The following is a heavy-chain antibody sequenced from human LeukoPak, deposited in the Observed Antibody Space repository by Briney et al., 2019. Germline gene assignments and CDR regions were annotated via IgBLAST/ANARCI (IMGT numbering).Heavy chain of an antibody. V-gene: IGHV4-31*03. Sequence: PSQTLSLTCSVSGGSMSRGGYYWSWIRQLPGKGLEWIGYIYYRGNSYYNPSLKSRVTISVDTSKNQFSLKLSSVTAADTAVYYCAIASSWYLYFDYWGQGTLVTVSS. D-gene: IGHD6-13*01. CDR1: GGSMSRGGYY. CDR2: IYYRGNS. CDR3: AIASSWYLYFDY. J-gene: IGHJ4*02.